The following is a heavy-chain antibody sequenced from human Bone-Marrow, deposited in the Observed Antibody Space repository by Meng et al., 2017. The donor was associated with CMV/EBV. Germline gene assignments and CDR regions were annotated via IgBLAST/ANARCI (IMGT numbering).Heavy chain of an antibody. V-gene: IGHV3-48*03. D-gene: IGHD2-2*01. CDR3: AKGVGVVVPAARYFQH. CDR2: ISSSGSTI. J-gene: IGHJ1*01. CDR1: GFTFSSYE. Sequence: GGSLRLSCAASGFTFSSYEMNWVRQAPGKGLEWVSYISSSGSTIYYADSVKGRFTISRDNAKNSLYLQMNSLRAEDTAVYYCAKGVGVVVPAARYFQHWGQGTLVTVSS.